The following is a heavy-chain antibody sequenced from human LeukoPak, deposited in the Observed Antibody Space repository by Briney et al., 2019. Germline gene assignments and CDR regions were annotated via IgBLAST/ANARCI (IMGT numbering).Heavy chain of an antibody. J-gene: IGHJ4*02. CDR1: GYTFTGYY. D-gene: IGHD5-18*01. CDR2: INPNSGGT. CDR3: ARVVVGQLWFPSFDY. V-gene: IGHV1-2*04. Sequence: ASVKVSCKASGYTFTGYYMHWVRQAPGQGLEWMGWINPNSGGTNYAQKFQGWVTMTRDTSISTAYMEPSRLRSDDTAVYYCARVVVGQLWFPSFDYWGQGTLVTVSS.